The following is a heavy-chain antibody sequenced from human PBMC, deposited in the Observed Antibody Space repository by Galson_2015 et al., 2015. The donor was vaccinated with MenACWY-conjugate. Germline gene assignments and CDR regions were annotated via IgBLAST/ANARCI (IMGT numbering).Heavy chain of an antibody. CDR2: TSPGDSST. V-gene: IGHV5-51*01. Sequence: QSGAEVKKPGESLKISCKGSGYSFPTYWIAWVRQLPGKGLEWMGLTSPGDSSTRYSPAFQGQVTISADKSISTAYLQWNSLQASDTARDCSARHPAGGRGMDGLGQGPTVTVSS. CDR3: ARHPAGGRGMDG. CDR1: GYSFPTYW. J-gene: IGHJ6*02. D-gene: IGHD1-26*01.